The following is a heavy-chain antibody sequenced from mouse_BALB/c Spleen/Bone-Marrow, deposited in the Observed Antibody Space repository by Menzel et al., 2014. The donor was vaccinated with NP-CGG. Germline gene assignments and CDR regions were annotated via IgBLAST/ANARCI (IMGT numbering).Heavy chain of an antibody. V-gene: IGHV2-9*02. CDR3: ASYWGDAMDY. D-gene: IGHD4-1*01. J-gene: IGHJ4*01. Sequence: VQLQQSGPGLVAPSQRLSITCTVSGFSLTSYGVHWVRQPPGKGLEWLGVIWAGGITNFNSALMSRLSISKDNSKSQVFLKMNSLQADDTAMYYCASYWGDAMDYWGQGTSVTVSS. CDR2: IWAGGIT. CDR1: GFSLTSYG.